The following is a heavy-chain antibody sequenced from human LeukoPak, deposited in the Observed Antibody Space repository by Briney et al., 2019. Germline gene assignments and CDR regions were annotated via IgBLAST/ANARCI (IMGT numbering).Heavy chain of an antibody. CDR1: GYTFTSYD. V-gene: IGHV1-8*01. CDR2: MNPNSGNT. D-gene: IGHD3-9*01. CDR3: ARAPPYYDILTGYYKGFDY. Sequence: ASVKVSCKASGYTFTSYDIKWVRQATGQGLEWMGWMNPNSGNTGYAQKFQGRVTMTRNTSISTAYMELSSLRSEDTAVYYCARAPPYYDILTGYYKGFDYWGQGTLVTVSS. J-gene: IGHJ4*02.